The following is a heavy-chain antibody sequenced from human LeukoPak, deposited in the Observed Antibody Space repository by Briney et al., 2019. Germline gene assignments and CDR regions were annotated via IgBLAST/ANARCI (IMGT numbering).Heavy chain of an antibody. CDR3: ARVERWLLSGFDY. CDR1: GFTFSSYE. Sequence: GGSLRLSCAASGFTFSSYEMNWVRQAPGKGLEWVSYISSSGSTIYYADSVKGRFTISRDNAKNSLYLQMNSLRAEDTAVYYCARVERWLLSGFDYWGQGTLVTVSS. CDR2: ISSSGSTI. J-gene: IGHJ4*02. V-gene: IGHV3-48*03. D-gene: IGHD5-24*01.